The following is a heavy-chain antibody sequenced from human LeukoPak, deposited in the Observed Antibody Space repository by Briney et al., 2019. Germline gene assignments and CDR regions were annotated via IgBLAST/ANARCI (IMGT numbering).Heavy chain of an antibody. CDR3: ARTPYDYDSGGYGAFDI. J-gene: IGHJ3*02. CDR2: IYYSGST. Sequence: PSETLSLTCTVSGGSISSYYWSWIRHPPRKGLEWIGYIYYSGSTNYNPSLKSRVTISVDTSKNQIPLMVRSVTSAHTAASYCARTPYDYDSGGYGAFDIGGQRTTVTVP. V-gene: IGHV4-59*01. CDR1: GGSISSYY. D-gene: IGHD3-22*01.